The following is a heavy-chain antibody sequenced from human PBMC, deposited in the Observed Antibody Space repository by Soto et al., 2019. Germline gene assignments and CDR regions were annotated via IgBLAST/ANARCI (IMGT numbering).Heavy chain of an antibody. CDR3: ARGPLLGSSSWSGYNWFDP. CDR1: GGTFSSYA. J-gene: IGHJ5*02. CDR2: IIPIFGTA. D-gene: IGHD6-13*01. Sequence: GASVKVSCKASGGTFSSYAISWVRQAPGQGLEWMGGIIPIFGTANYAQKFQGRVTITADESTSTAYMELSSLRSEDTAVYYCARGPLLGSSSWSGYNWFDPWGQGTLVTVSS. V-gene: IGHV1-69*13.